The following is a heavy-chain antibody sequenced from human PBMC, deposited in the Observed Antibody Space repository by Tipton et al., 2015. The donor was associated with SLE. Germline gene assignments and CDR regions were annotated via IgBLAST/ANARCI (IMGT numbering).Heavy chain of an antibody. CDR2: VYHSGIT. CDR1: DDSISTDY. D-gene: IGHD6-13*01. CDR3: ARMSRWSFDN. Sequence: TLSLTCTVSDDSISTDYWSWIRQPPGRGLEWIGYVYHSGITNSNPSLQSRVTISIDTSKNQFSLKLTSVTAADTAVFYCARMSRWSFDNWGQGTLVTVSS. J-gene: IGHJ4*02. V-gene: IGHV4-59*12.